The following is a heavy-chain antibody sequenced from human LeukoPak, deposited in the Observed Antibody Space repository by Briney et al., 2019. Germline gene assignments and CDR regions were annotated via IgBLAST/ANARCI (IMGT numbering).Heavy chain of an antibody. J-gene: IGHJ4*02. D-gene: IGHD6-19*01. CDR1: GGSISSYY. CDR3: ARVMSDSSGWRGDY. V-gene: IGHV4-59*12. CDR2: IYYSGST. Sequence: SETLSLTCTVSGGSISSYYWSWTRQPPGKGLEWIGYIYYSGSTNYNPSLKSRVTISVDTSKNEFSLKLSSVTAAGTALYYCARVMSDSSGWRGDYWGQGTLVTVSS.